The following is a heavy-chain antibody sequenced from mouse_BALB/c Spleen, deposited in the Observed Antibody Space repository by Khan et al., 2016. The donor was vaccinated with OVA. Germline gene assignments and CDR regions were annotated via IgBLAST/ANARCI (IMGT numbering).Heavy chain of an antibody. CDR2: MFPGDGST. CDR3: ARGGDGGFAY. D-gene: IGHD3-3*01. Sequence: VQLQESGAELVKPGASVKLSCKASGYTFTSYDINWVRQRPEQGLEWIGWMFPGDGSTKYNENFKGKATLTTDKSSSTAYMQLSRLTSEDSGAYFCARGGDGGFAYWGQGTLVTVSA. J-gene: IGHJ3*01. CDR1: GYTFTSYD. V-gene: IGHV1-85*01.